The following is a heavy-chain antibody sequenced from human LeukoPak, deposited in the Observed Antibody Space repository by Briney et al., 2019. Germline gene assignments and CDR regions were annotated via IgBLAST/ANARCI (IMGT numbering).Heavy chain of an antibody. J-gene: IGHJ3*02. D-gene: IGHD6-13*01. CDR3: ARHPGITAAGTGFDI. Sequence: SETLSLTCSVSGVSISSSTYYWGWIRQPPGKGLEGMGSIYYSGRNYYNPSLKSRVTISVDTSKNQFSLKVSSVTAADTAVYCCARHPGITAAGTGFDIWGHGTKVTVSS. V-gene: IGHV4-39*01. CDR2: IYYSGRN. CDR1: GVSISSSTYY.